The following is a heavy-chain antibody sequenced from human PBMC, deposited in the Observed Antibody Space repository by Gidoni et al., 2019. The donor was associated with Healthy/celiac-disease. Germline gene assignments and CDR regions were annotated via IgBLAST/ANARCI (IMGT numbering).Heavy chain of an antibody. Sequence: QVQLVESGGGVVQPGRSLRLSCAASGFTFSSYGMHWVRQAPGKGLEWVAVIWYDGSNKYYAASVKGRFTISRDNSKNTLYLQMNSLRAEDTAVYYCARGAPDYGDVGYYFDYWGQGTLVTVSS. V-gene: IGHV3-33*01. CDR2: IWYDGSNK. CDR3: ARGAPDYGDVGYYFDY. J-gene: IGHJ4*02. CDR1: GFTFSSYG. D-gene: IGHD4-17*01.